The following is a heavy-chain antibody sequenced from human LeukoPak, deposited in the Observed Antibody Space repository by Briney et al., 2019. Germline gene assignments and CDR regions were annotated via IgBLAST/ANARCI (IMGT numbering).Heavy chain of an antibody. Sequence: SETLSLTCTVSGGSISNYYWSWIGQPPGKGLEWIGYIYYSGSTNYNPSLKSRVTISVDTSKNQFSLMVSSVTAADTAVYYCARDGDRNWFDPWGQGTLVTVSS. CDR1: GGSISNYY. CDR2: IYYSGST. V-gene: IGHV4-59*01. J-gene: IGHJ5*02. CDR3: ARDGDRNWFDP.